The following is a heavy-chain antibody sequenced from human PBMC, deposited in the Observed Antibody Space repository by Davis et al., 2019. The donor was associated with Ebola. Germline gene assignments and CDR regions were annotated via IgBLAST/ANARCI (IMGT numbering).Heavy chain of an antibody. CDR2: IIPIFGTA. CDR1: GGTFSNYP. D-gene: IGHD3-3*01. Sequence: SVKVSCKASGGTFSNYPINWVRQAPGQGPEWMGGIIPIFGTANYAQRFQGRVTITADESTSTAYMELSSLRSEDTAVYYCARGLFGDPSYYDFWSGYMEGWFDPWGQGTLVTVSS. V-gene: IGHV1-69*13. J-gene: IGHJ5*02. CDR3: ARGLFGDPSYYDFWSGYMEGWFDP.